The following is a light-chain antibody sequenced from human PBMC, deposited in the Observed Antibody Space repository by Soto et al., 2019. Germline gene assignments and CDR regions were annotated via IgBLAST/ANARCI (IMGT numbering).Light chain of an antibody. J-gene: IGLJ2*01. Sequence: QSVLTQPPSVSGTPGQRVTISCSGSSSNIGSNSVNWYQHLPGTAPNLLIYAINERPSGVPDRFSGSQSGTSASLAISGLQSEDEAAYYGAAWDDSLHGVIFGGGTKVTVL. CDR1: SSNIGSNS. V-gene: IGLV1-44*01. CDR3: AAWDDSLHGVI. CDR2: AIN.